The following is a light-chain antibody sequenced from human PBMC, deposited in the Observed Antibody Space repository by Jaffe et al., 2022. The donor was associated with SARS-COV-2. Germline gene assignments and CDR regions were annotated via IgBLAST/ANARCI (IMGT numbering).Light chain of an antibody. Sequence: DIQMTQSPSSLSAFVGDRVTITCRASQGIRGDLVWYQQKPGKAPKRLIYAASSLQSGVPSRFSGSGSGTEFTLTISSLQPEDFATYYCLQHLNYPWTFGQGTKVEIK. V-gene: IGKV1-17*01. CDR1: QGIRGD. CDR2: AAS. CDR3: LQHLNYPWT. J-gene: IGKJ1*01.